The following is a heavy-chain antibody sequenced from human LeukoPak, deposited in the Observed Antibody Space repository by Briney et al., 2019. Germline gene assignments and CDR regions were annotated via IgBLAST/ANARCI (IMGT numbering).Heavy chain of an antibody. CDR1: GFTFDDYG. CDR2: INWNGGST. CDR3: ARGGDFWSGYSRGYYMDV. J-gene: IGHJ6*03. V-gene: IGHV3-20*04. Sequence: PGGSLRLSCAASGFTFDDYGMSCVRQAPGKGLEWVSGINWNGGSTYYADSVKGRFTISRDNSKNTLYLQMNSLRAEYTAVYYCARGGDFWSGYSRGYYMDVWGKGTTVTVSS. D-gene: IGHD3-3*01.